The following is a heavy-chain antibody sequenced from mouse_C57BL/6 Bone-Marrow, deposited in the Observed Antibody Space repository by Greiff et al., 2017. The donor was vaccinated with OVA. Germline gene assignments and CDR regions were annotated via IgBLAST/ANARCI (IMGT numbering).Heavy chain of an antibody. CDR2: INPNNGGT. Sequence: VQLQQSGPELVKPGASVKIPCKASGYTFTDYNMDWVKQSHGKSLEWIGDINPNNGGTIYNQKFKGKATLTVDKSSSTAYMELRSLTSEDTAVYYCARAGYYGNYVWYFDYWGQGTTLTVSS. D-gene: IGHD2-1*01. V-gene: IGHV1-18*01. CDR1: GYTFTDYN. CDR3: ARAGYYGNYVWYFDY. J-gene: IGHJ2*01.